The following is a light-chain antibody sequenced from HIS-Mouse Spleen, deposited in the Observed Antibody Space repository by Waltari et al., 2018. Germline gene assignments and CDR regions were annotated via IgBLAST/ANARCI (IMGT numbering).Light chain of an antibody. CDR1: ALPKQT. CDR2: EDS. CDR3: YSTDSSGNHRV. V-gene: IGLV3-10*01. Sequence: SYELTKAPSVSVSPGKTARIPCSGSALPKQTAYWYHQKSGQAPVLVIYEDSKRPSGIPERFSGSSSGTMATLTISGAQVEDEADYYCYSTDSSGNHRVFGGGTKLTVL. J-gene: IGLJ2*01.